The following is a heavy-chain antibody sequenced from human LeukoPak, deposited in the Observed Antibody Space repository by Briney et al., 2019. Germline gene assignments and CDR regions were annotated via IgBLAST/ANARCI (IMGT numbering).Heavy chain of an antibody. CDR1: GGSFSGYY. Sequence: SETLSLTCAVYGGSFSGYYWSWIRQFPGKGLEWIGEINHRGSTNYNPSLKSRIALSEDTSKSQFSLKLSSVTAADTAVYYCATTGSGGDYWGQGTLVTVSS. D-gene: IGHD3-16*01. CDR3: ATTGSGGDY. CDR2: INHRGST. J-gene: IGHJ4*02. V-gene: IGHV4-34*01.